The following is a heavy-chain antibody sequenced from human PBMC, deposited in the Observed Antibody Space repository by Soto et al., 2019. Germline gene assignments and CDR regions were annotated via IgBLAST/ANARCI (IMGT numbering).Heavy chain of an antibody. CDR2: LCSNGITR. J-gene: IGHJ4*02. CDR3: ARELSYWALLIDH. D-gene: IGHD2-8*02. CDR1: GFSLSRYG. Sequence: QVQVVESGGGVVQPGGSLRLSCTASGFSLSRYGLHWIRQAPGKGLEWVAGLCSNGITRSYADSVKGRFTISRDTSENMLLLQMNSLGAEDTAVDYCARELSYWALLIDHWGQGTLVTVSS. V-gene: IGHV3-33*01.